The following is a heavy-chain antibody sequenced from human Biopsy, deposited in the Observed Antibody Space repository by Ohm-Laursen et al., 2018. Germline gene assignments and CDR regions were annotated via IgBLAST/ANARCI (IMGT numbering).Heavy chain of an antibody. D-gene: IGHD2/OR15-2a*01. Sequence: SLRLSCAASGFTFSNSGMHWVRQAPGKGLEWVAAISYDGSKTDCGDSVKGRHNISRDNSKNTLDLQMSSLRVEDTAVYFCAKDKGTFNFYYYGMDVWGQGTTVTVSS. CDR2: ISYDGSKT. CDR3: AKDKGTFNFYYYGMDV. CDR1: GFTFSNSG. J-gene: IGHJ6*02. V-gene: IGHV3-30*18.